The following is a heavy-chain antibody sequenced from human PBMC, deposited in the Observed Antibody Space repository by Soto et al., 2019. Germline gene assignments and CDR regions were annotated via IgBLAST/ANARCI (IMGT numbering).Heavy chain of an antibody. D-gene: IGHD3-10*01. V-gene: IGHV3-48*01. CDR3: VRDQYYGFDY. CDR2: IGWGDSTK. CDR1: GFTFSSYA. Sequence: PGGSLRLSCAASGFTFSSYAMSWVRQAPGKGLEWVSYIGWGDSTKYYADSVKGRFTISRDFAMNSLYLQMNSLRAEDTAVYYCVRDQYYGFDYWGQGTLVTVSS. J-gene: IGHJ4*02.